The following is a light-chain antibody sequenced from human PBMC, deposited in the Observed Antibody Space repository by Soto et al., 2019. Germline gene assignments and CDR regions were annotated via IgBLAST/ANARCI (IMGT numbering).Light chain of an antibody. CDR1: QSVRNR. J-gene: IGKJ4*01. CDR3: QQYNNWPPHT. CDR2: GAS. Sequence: ETVMTQSPATLSVSPGERATLSCRADQSVRNRLAWYQQKPGQAPRLLIYGASTRATGIPARFSGSGSGTEFTLTICNLESEDFAVYYCQQYNNWPPHTFGGGTKVEIK. V-gene: IGKV3-15*01.